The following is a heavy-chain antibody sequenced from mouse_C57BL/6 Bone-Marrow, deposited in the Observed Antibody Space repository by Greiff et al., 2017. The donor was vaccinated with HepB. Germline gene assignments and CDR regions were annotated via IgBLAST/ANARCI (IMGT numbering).Heavy chain of an antibody. CDR3: TDRSDGSIPFDY. CDR1: GFTFSNYW. V-gene: IGHV6-3*01. J-gene: IGHJ2*01. CDR2: IRLKSDNYAT. D-gene: IGHD1-1*01. Sequence: EVKVEESGGGLVQPGGSMKLSCVASGFTFSNYWMNWVRQSPEKGLEWVAQIRLKSDNYATHYAESVKGRFTISRDDSKSSVYLQMNNLRAEDTGIDYCTDRSDGSIPFDYWGQGTTLTVSS.